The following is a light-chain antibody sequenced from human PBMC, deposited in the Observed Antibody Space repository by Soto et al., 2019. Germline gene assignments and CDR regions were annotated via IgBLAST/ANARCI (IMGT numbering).Light chain of an antibody. V-gene: IGKV1-27*01. CDR3: QNYNRAPWT. J-gene: IGKJ1*01. Sequence: DIQMTQSPSSLSASVGDRVTITCRASEDISNYLAWYQQKPGKVPKLLIYGASTLQSGVPSRFSGSGSGTDFTLTISRLQTEDVATYYCQNYNRAPWTFGQGTKVES. CDR1: EDISNY. CDR2: GAS.